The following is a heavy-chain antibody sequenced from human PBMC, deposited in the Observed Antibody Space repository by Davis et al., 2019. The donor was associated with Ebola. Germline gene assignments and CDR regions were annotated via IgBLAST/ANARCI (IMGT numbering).Heavy chain of an antibody. J-gene: IGHJ6*02. Sequence: AASVKVSCKASGGTFSSYAISWVRQAPGQGLEWMGRIIPILGIANYAQKFQGRVTITADKSTSTAYMELRSLRSDDTAVYYCARDVEVVGIAAGSYLYYYYGMDVWGQGTTVTVSS. CDR3: ARDVEVVGIAAGSYLYYYYGMDV. CDR1: GGTFSSYA. D-gene: IGHD3-10*01. CDR2: IIPILGIA. V-gene: IGHV1-69*04.